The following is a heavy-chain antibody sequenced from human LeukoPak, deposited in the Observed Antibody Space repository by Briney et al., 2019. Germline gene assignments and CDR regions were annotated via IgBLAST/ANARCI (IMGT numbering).Heavy chain of an antibody. CDR3: ARDLRSSSSSGINYYGMDV. Sequence: SEALSLTCTVSGGSISRSGYYWSWIRQHPGKGLEWIGYIYYSGSTYYNPSLKSRVTISVDTSKNQFSLKLSSVTAADTAVYYCARDLRSSSSSGINYYGMDVWGQGTTVTVSS. V-gene: IGHV4-31*03. D-gene: IGHD6-6*01. J-gene: IGHJ6*02. CDR1: GGSISRSGYY. CDR2: IYYSGST.